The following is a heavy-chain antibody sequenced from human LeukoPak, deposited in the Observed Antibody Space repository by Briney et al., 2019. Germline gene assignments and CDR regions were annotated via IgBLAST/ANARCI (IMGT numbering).Heavy chain of an antibody. CDR1: GYTFTSYD. CDR3: ARPPAYCSSTSCPIDYYYYGMDV. CDR2: MNPNSGNT. Sequence: ASVKVSCKASGYTFTSYDINWVRQATGQGLEWMGWMNPNSGNTGYAQKFQGRVTMTRNTSISTAYMELSSLRSEDTAVYYCARPPAYCSSTSCPIDYYYYGMDVWAKGPRSPSP. D-gene: IGHD2-2*01. V-gene: IGHV1-8*01. J-gene: IGHJ6*02.